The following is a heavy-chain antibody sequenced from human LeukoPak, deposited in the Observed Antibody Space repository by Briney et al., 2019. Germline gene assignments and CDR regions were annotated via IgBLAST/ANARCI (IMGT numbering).Heavy chain of an antibody. CDR2: INPNSGGT. D-gene: IGHD5-12*01. V-gene: IGHV1-2*02. J-gene: IGHJ4*02. Sequence: GASVKVSCKASGYTFTGYYMHWVRQAPGQGLEWMGWINPNSGGTNYAQKFQGRVTMTRDTSISTAYMELSRLRSDDTAVYYCARVGYGHEVYYFDYWGQGTLVTVSS. CDR3: ARVGYGHEVYYFDY. CDR1: GYTFTGYY.